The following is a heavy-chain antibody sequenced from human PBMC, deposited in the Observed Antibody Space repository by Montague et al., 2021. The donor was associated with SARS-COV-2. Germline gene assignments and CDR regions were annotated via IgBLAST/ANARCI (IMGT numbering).Heavy chain of an antibody. V-gene: IGHV3-23*03. CDR3: AKGQMSVAENFQH. J-gene: IGHJ1*01. CDR2: IYNGVQDT. Sequence: SLRLSCAASGFTFSSYAMNWVRQAPGKGLEWVSLIYNGVQDTFYXDSXEGRFTISRDNSNNMLYLQMSSLRAEDTAVYYCAKGQMSVAENFQHWGQGTLVTVSS. CDR1: GFTFSSYA.